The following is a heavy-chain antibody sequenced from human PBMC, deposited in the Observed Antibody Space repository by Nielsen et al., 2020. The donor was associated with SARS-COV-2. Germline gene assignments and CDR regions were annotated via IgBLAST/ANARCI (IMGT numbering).Heavy chain of an antibody. CDR3: AKDWTAIVVVPSGGVDY. CDR2: ISYDGSNN. D-gene: IGHD2-15*01. V-gene: IGHV3-30*18. Sequence: SLKISCAASGFTFSTYGMHWVRQAPGKGLEWVAAISYDGSNNYYVDSVKGRFTISRDNSKNTLYLQMSSLREEDTAVYYCAKDWTAIVVVPSGGVDYWGQGTLVTVSS. CDR1: GFTFSTYG. J-gene: IGHJ4*02.